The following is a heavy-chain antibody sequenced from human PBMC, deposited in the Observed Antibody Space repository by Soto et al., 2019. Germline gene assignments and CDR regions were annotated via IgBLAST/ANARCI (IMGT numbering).Heavy chain of an antibody. CDR1: GYTFTSYG. V-gene: IGHV1-18*04. J-gene: IGHJ6*02. CDR2: ISAYNGNT. D-gene: IGHD2-15*01. CDR3: ARWRYCSGGSCFHYYGMDV. Sequence: QVPLVQSGAEVKKPGASVKVSCKASGYTFTSYGISWVRQAPGQGLEWMGWISAYNGNTNYAQKLQGRVTMTTDTSTSTAYRELRSLRSDDTAVYYCARWRYCSGGSCFHYYGMDVWGQGTTVTVSS.